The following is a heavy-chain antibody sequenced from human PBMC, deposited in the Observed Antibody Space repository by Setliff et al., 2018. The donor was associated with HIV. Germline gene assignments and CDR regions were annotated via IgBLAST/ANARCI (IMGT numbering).Heavy chain of an antibody. CDR2: ISGSGGDT. CDR3: AKKTAAYTSGSWLHY. CDR1: GFTFSSYA. V-gene: IGHV3-23*01. D-gene: IGHD3-10*01. Sequence: GGSLRLSCASFGFTFSSYAMTWVRQAPGKGLECVAVISGSGGDTYYADSVKGRFVISREKSKSTLYLQMNSLRAEDTAVYYCAKKTAAYTSGSWLHYWGQGTLVTVSS. J-gene: IGHJ4*02.